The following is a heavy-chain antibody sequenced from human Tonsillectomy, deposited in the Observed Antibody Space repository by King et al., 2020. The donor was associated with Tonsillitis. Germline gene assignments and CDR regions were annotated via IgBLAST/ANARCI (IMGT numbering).Heavy chain of an antibody. V-gene: IGHV1-8*01. J-gene: IGHJ4*02. CDR1: GYTFISYD. CDR2: MNPKSGNT. D-gene: IGHD2-15*01. Sequence: QLVQSGAEVKKPGASVKVSCTTSGYTFISYDINWVRQATGQGLEWVGWMNPKSGNTGYAQKFEGRVTMTRNTSINTAYMELSILTSEDTAVYYCVRGSLLDCSTCSYRYHFESWGQGTLVTVSS. CDR3: VRGSLLDCSTCSYRYHFES.